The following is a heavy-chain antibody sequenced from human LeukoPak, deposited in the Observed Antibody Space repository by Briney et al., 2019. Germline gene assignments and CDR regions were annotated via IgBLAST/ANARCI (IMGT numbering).Heavy chain of an antibody. V-gene: IGHV1-18*01. D-gene: IGHD4-23*01. CDR3: ARGLYSHDYGGKEADY. J-gene: IGHJ4*02. Sequence: ASVKVSCKAYGYTFTSYGISWVRQAPGQGLEWMGWISAYNGNTNYAQKLQGRVTMTTDTSTSTAYMELRSLRSDDTAVYYCARGLYSHDYGGKEADYWGQGTLVTVSS. CDR1: GYTFTSYG. CDR2: ISAYNGNT.